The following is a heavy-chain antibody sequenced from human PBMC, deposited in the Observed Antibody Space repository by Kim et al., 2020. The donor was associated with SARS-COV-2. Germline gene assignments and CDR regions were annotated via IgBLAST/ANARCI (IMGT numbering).Heavy chain of an antibody. J-gene: IGHJ4*02. V-gene: IGHV4-31*02. CDR3: ARRDPDRLFDY. CDR2: NT. Sequence: NTYYNPSLKSRGTISIDTSKNQFSLKLNSGTAADTAIYYCARRDPDRLFDYWGQGTLVTVSS.